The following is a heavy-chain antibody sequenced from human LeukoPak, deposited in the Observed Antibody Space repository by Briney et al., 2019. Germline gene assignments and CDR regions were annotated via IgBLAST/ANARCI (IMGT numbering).Heavy chain of an antibody. CDR2: FDLEEGEA. Sequence: GASVKVSRKVSGNTLTELSTHWVRQAPGKGLEWVGGFDLEEGEAICAQKLQGRVTLTEDTPTATAYMELSSLRSEDTGVYYCATLATPKGSSWYGIALNIWGQGTMVTVSS. J-gene: IGHJ3*02. CDR3: ATLATPKGSSWYGIALNI. D-gene: IGHD6-13*01. V-gene: IGHV1-24*01. CDR1: GNTLTELS.